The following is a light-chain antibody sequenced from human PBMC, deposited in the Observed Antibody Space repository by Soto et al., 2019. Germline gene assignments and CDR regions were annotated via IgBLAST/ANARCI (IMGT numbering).Light chain of an antibody. CDR1: SSDVGGYNY. Sequence: QSALTQPASVSGSPGQSITISSTGTSSDVGGYNYVSWYQQHPGKAPKLMIYEVSNRPSGVSNRFSGSKSGNTASLTISGLQAEDEADYYCSSYTRSSTRVFGGGTMVTVL. CDR2: EVS. CDR3: SSYTRSSTRV. J-gene: IGLJ3*02. V-gene: IGLV2-14*01.